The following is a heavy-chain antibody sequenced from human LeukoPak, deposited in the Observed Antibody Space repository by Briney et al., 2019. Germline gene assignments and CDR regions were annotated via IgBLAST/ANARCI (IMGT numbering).Heavy chain of an antibody. J-gene: IGHJ6*02. D-gene: IGHD2-21*02. CDR1: GFTFSSYG. CDR3: ARDILSAYCGGDCYPLNGMDA. Sequence: GGSLRLSCAASGFTFSSYGMHWVRQAPGKGLEWVAVIWYDGSNKYYADSVKGRFTISRDNSKNTLYLQMNSLRAKDTAVYYCARDILSAYCGGDCYPLNGMDAWGQGTTVTVSS. V-gene: IGHV3-33*01. CDR2: IWYDGSNK.